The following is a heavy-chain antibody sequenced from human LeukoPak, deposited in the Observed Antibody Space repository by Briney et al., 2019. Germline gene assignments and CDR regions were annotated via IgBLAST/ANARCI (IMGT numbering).Heavy chain of an antibody. D-gene: IGHD4-17*01. CDR3: ARQMNTVTADY. V-gene: IGHV4-59*08. J-gene: IGHJ4*02. Sequence: PSETLSLTCTASGGSISSYYWSWIRQPPGKGLEWIGYIYYSGSTNYNPSLKSRVTISVDTSKNQFSLRLSSVTAADTAVYYCARQMNTVTADYWGQGTLVTVSS. CDR2: IYYSGST. CDR1: GGSISSYY.